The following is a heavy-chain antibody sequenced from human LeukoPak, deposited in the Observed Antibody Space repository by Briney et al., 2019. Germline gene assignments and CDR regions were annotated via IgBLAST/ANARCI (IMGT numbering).Heavy chain of an antibody. J-gene: IGHJ3*02. V-gene: IGHV1-8*02. CDR2: MNPNSGNT. Sequence: GASVKVSCKASGGTFSSYAISWVRQAPGQGLEWMGWMNPNSGNTGYAQKFQGRVTMTRNTSISTAYMELSSLRSEDTAVYYCARGGRITMVRGGNDAFDIWGQGTMVTVSS. CDR3: ARGGRITMVRGGNDAFDI. CDR1: GGTFSSYA. D-gene: IGHD3-10*01.